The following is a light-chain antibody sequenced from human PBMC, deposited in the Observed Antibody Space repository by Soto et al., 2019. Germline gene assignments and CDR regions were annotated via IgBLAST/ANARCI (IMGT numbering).Light chain of an antibody. Sequence: DIQMTQSPSSLSVSVGDRVTITCLASHDITNYLNWYQQKPGKAPKLLIYDVSKLETGVPSRFSGSGSGTDFTFTISSLQPEDIATYFCQQYDDLPITFGQGTRLEI. J-gene: IGKJ5*01. CDR2: DVS. CDR1: HDITNY. V-gene: IGKV1-33*01. CDR3: QQYDDLPIT.